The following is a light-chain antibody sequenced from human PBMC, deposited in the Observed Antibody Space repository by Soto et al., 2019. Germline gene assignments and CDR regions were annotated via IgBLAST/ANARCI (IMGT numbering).Light chain of an antibody. V-gene: IGLV2-14*01. J-gene: IGLJ2*01. CDR1: SSDVGGYNY. CDR2: EVS. CDR3: SSYTSSATRV. Sequence: QSALTQPASVSGSPGQSITISCTGASSDVGGYNYVSWYQQYPGKAPKLMIYEVSNRPSGVSNRFSASKSGNTASLTISGLQAEDEADYYCSSYTSSATRVFGGGTKVTVL.